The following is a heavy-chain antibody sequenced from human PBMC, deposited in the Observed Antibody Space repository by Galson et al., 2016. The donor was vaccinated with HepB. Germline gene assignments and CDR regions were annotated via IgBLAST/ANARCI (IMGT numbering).Heavy chain of an antibody. J-gene: IGHJ4*02. CDR1: GFTFSYYA. D-gene: IGHD6-25*01. CDR2: ISYDGSNK. V-gene: IGHV3-30*03. Sequence: SLRLSCAASGFTFSYYAMHWVRQAPGKGLEWVAVISYDGSNKYYADSVKGRFTISRDNSKNTLYLQMNSLRAEDTAVFYCCGYGGNWGQGTLVTVSS. CDR3: CGYGGN.